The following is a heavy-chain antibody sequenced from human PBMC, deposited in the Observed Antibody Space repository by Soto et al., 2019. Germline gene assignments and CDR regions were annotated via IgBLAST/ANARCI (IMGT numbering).Heavy chain of an antibody. Sequence: GASVKVSCKASGYTFTSYGISWVRQAPGQGLEWMGWISAYNGNTNYAQKLQGRVTMTTDTSTSTAYMELRSLRSDDTAVYYCARRRLYYDFWSAYPDYWGQGTLVTVSS. V-gene: IGHV1-18*01. CDR1: GYTFTSYG. D-gene: IGHD3-3*01. J-gene: IGHJ4*02. CDR2: ISAYNGNT. CDR3: ARRRLYYDFWSAYPDY.